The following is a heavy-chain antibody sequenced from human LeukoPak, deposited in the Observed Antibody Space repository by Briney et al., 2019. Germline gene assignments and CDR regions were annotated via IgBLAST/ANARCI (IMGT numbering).Heavy chain of an antibody. CDR3: ARGSIATRPTFFDY. CDR2: ISSSSSYI. CDR1: AFTFSSHN. D-gene: IGHD6-6*01. V-gene: IGHV3-21*01. J-gene: IGHJ4*02. Sequence: PGGSLRPSCAASAFTFSSHNINWVRQAPGKGREWVSSISSSSSYIYYADSVKGRFTISRDNAKNSLYLQMDSLRDEDTAVYYCARGSIATRPTFFDYWGQGTLVTVSS.